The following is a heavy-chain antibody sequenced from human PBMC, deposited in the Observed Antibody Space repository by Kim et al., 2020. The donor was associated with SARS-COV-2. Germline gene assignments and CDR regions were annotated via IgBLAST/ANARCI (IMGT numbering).Heavy chain of an antibody. D-gene: IGHD2-2*01. CDR3: ARAGYCSSTSCYGSYYYGMDV. J-gene: IGHJ6*02. CDR1: GGSFSGYY. CDR2: INHSGST. Sequence: SETLSLTCAVYGGSFSGYYWSWIRQPPGKGLEWIGEINHSGSTNYNPSLKSRVTISVDTSKNQFSLKLSSVTAADTAVYYCARAGYCSSTSCYGSYYYGMDVWGQGTTVTVSS. V-gene: IGHV4-34*01.